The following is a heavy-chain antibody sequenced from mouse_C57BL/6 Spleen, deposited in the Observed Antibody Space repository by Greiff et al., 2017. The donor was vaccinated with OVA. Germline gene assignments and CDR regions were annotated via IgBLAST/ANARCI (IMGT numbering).Heavy chain of an antibody. Sequence: QVQLQQSGPELVKPGASVKLSCKASGYTFTSYDINWVKQRPGQGLEWIGWIYPRDGSTKYNEKFKGKATLTVDTSSSTAYMGLHSLTSEDSAVYFWARVGGRQNYAMDYRGQGTSVTVSS. CDR1: GYTFTSYD. CDR2: IYPRDGST. CDR3: ARVGGRQNYAMDY. D-gene: IGHD2-12*01. J-gene: IGHJ4*01. V-gene: IGHV1-85*01.